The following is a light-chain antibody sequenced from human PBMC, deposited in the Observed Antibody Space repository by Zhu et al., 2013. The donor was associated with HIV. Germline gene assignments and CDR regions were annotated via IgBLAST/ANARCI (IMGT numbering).Light chain of an antibody. CDR2: DSS. CDR3: QQYNSWPPRT. V-gene: IGKV3-15*01. J-gene: IGKJ4*01. Sequence: EIVLTQSPGTLSLSPGERATLSCRASQSVSSSYLAWYQQKPGHAPRLLIYDSSTRAPGIPSRFSGSGSGTEFTLTISSLQSEDSAVYYCQQYNSWPPRTFGGGTRVEIK. CDR1: QSVSSSY.